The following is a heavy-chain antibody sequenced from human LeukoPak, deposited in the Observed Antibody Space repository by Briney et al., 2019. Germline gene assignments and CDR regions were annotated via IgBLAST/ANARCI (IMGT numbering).Heavy chain of an antibody. Sequence: SETLSLTCAVYGGSFSGYYWSWIRQPPGKGLEWIGEINHSGSTNYNPSLKSRVTISVDTSKNQFSLKLSSVTAADTAVYYCSRGTTVVTPWYYGMDVWGQGTTVTVSS. D-gene: IGHD4-23*01. CDR3: SRGTTVVTPWYYGMDV. V-gene: IGHV4-34*01. CDR1: GGSFSGYY. J-gene: IGHJ6*02. CDR2: INHSGST.